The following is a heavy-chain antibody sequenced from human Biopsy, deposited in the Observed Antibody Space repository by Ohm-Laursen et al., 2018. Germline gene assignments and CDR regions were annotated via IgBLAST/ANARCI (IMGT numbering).Heavy chain of an antibody. CDR2: IKEDGSEK. J-gene: IGHJ4*02. CDR3: ARDYPSYSSVWYREPIIHC. Sequence: GSLRLSCAASGFTFSSYWMSWVRQARGKGLEWVVNIKEDGSEKHYVDSVKGRFTISRDNAKNSLYLQMNSLRAEDTAVYYCARDYPSYSSVWYREPIIHCWGQGTLVTVSS. V-gene: IGHV3-7*01. CDR1: GFTFSSYW. D-gene: IGHD6-19*01.